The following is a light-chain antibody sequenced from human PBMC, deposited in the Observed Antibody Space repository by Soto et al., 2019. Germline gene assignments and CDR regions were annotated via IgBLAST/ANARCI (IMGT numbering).Light chain of an antibody. J-gene: IGLJ3*02. CDR1: SGSIANNF. Sequence: NFMLTQPHSVSESPGQTVTISCTRSSGSIANNFVQWYQQRPGSSPTTVIYEDKQRPSGVPDRFSGSIDRSSNSASLTISGLRTEDEADYYCQSYDSGNPWVFGGGTKLTVL. CDR3: QSYDSGNPWV. V-gene: IGLV6-57*01. CDR2: EDK.